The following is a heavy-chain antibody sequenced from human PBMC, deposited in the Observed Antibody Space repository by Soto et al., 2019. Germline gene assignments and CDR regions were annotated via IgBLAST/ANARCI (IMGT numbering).Heavy chain of an antibody. CDR1: GFTFSSYS. V-gene: IGHV3-48*04. CDR3: ARDRCTNGVCPLAEDFEH. Sequence: GGSLRLSCAASGFTFSSYSMNWVRQAPGKGLEWVSYISSSSSTIYYADSVKGRFTISRDNAKNSLYLQMNSLRAEDTAVYYCARDRCTNGVCPLAEDFEHWGQGTLVTVSS. J-gene: IGHJ1*01. CDR2: ISSSSSTI. D-gene: IGHD2-8*01.